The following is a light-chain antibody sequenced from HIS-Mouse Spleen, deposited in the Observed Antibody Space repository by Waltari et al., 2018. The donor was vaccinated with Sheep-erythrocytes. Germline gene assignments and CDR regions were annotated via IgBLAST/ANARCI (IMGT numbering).Light chain of an antibody. CDR2: KAS. V-gene: IGKV1-5*03. Sequence: DIQMTQSPSTLSASVGDRVTITCRDSQSISSWLAWYQQKPGKAPKLQNYKASSLESGVPSRFRGSGSGTEFTLTISSLQPDDFETYYCQQYNSYSRTFGQGTKVEIK. CDR3: QQYNSYSRT. J-gene: IGKJ1*01. CDR1: QSISSW.